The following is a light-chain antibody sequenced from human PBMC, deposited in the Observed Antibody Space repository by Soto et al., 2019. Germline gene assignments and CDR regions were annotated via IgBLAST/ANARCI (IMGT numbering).Light chain of an antibody. CDR1: RSNIGAGYD. V-gene: IGLV1-40*01. Sequence: QSVLTQPPSVSGAPGQRVTISCTGSRSNIGAGYDVHWYQQLPGTAPKLLIYGSRNRPSGVPDRFSGSKSGTSASLAITGLQAEDEADYYCQSYDSSLTDSVFGNGTKV. J-gene: IGLJ1*01. CDR3: QSYDSSLTDSV. CDR2: GSR.